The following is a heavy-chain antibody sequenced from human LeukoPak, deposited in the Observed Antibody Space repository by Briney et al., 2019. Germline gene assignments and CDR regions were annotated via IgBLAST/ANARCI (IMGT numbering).Heavy chain of an antibody. Sequence: SVKVSCKASGGTFSSYAISWVQQAPGQGLEWMGGIIPIFGTANYAQKFQGRVTITADESTSTAYMELSSLRSEDTAVYYCARADSRVQLERDDAFDIWGQGTMVTVSS. D-gene: IGHD1-1*01. CDR3: ARADSRVQLERDDAFDI. CDR2: IIPIFGTA. J-gene: IGHJ3*02. CDR1: GGTFSSYA. V-gene: IGHV1-69*01.